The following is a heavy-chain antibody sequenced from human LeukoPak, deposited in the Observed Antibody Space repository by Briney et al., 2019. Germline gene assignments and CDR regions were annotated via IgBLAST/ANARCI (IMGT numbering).Heavy chain of an antibody. V-gene: IGHV3-21*04. Sequence: GGSLRLSCVASGFTFSSYSMNWVRQAPGKGLEWVSFISSTSSSIYYAESVRGRFTISRDNAKNSLYLQMNSLRAEDTAVYYCAKDGGVVVVPAADNWFDPWGQGTLSPSPQ. J-gene: IGHJ5*02. D-gene: IGHD2-2*01. CDR1: GFTFSSYS. CDR3: AKDGGVVVVPAADNWFDP. CDR2: ISSTSSSI.